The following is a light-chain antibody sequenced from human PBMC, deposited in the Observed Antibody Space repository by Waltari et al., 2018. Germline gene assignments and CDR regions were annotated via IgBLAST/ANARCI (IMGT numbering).Light chain of an antibody. V-gene: IGKV3-20*01. J-gene: IGKJ1*01. Sequence: EIVLTQSPGTLYLSPGERATLSCRASQTINSSLAWYQQQPGQAPRLLIYGASRRATGIPDKFSGSGSGTDFTLTISRLEPEDFAVFYCQQYGHSPRTFGQGTKVEIK. CDR3: QQYGHSPRT. CDR2: GAS. CDR1: QTINSS.